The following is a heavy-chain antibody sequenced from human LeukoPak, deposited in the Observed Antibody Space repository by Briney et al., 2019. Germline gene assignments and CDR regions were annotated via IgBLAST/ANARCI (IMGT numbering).Heavy chain of an antibody. CDR1: GGSISSYY. CDR2: IYYSGST. J-gene: IGHJ4*02. D-gene: IGHD3-22*01. V-gene: IGHV4-59*08. CDR3: VGYYYDSSGYWVFDY. Sequence: PSETLSLTCTVSGGSISSYYWSWIRQPPGKGLEWIGYIYYSGSTNYNPSLKSRVTISVDTSKNQFSLKLSSVTAADTAVYYCVGYYYDSSGYWVFDYWGQGTLVTVSS.